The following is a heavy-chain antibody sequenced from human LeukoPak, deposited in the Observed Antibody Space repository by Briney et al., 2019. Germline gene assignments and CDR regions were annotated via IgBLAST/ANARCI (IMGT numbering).Heavy chain of an antibody. Sequence: GGSLRLSCAASGFTFNSYWMSWVRQAPGKGLEWVANIKQDGSEKYYVDSVKGRFTISRDNAKNSLYLQMNSLRAEDTAVYYCAKSLGSVVVTANDYWGQGTLVTVSS. D-gene: IGHD2-21*02. CDR1: GFTFNSYW. CDR3: AKSLGSVVVTANDY. V-gene: IGHV3-7*01. CDR2: IKQDGSEK. J-gene: IGHJ4*02.